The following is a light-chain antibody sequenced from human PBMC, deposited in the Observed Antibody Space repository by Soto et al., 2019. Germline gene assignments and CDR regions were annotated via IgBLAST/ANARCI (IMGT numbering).Light chain of an antibody. V-gene: IGKV3-15*01. CDR1: QSVGTY. Sequence: EILLTQSPATLSLSPGERATLSCRASQSVGTYLAWYQQKPGQAPRLVIYGASTRATGVPARFSGSGSGTEFTLSISSLQSEHFAVYYCQQYNSWPLTFGGGTKVDIK. J-gene: IGKJ4*01. CDR3: QQYNSWPLT. CDR2: GAS.